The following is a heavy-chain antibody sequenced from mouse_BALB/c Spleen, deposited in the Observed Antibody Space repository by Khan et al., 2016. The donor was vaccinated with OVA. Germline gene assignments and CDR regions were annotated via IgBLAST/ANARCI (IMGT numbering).Heavy chain of an antibody. J-gene: IGHJ4*01. D-gene: IGHD1-2*01. V-gene: IGHV14-3*02. CDR3: ARGDYGYGYAMDY. CDR1: GFNIKDTY. CDR2: IDPANGNT. Sequence: VRLQQSGAELVKPGASVKLSCTASGFNIKDTYMHWVKQRPEQGLEWIGRIDPANGNTKYDPKFQGKATITADKSSNTAYLQLSSLTSEDTAVYYCARGDYGYGYAMDYWGQGTSVTVSS.